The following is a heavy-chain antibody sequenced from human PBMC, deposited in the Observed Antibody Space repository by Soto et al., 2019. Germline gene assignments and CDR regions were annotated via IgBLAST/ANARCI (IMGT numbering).Heavy chain of an antibody. Sequence: SETLSLTCAVYGGSFSGYYWSWIRQPPGKGLEWIGEINHSGSTNYNPSLKSRVTISVDTSKNQFSLKLSSVTAADTAVYYRARTSSSWSPNYYYYGMDVWGQGTTVTVS. CDR2: INHSGST. D-gene: IGHD6-13*01. J-gene: IGHJ6*02. V-gene: IGHV4-34*01. CDR3: ARTSSSWSPNYYYYGMDV. CDR1: GGSFSGYY.